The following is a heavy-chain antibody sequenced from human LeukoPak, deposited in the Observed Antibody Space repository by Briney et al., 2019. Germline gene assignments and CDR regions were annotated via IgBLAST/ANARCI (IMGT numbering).Heavy chain of an antibody. CDR1: GFPFTIAW. CDR3: TAYYDFLTGYNTRRDY. Sequence: GGSLRLSCAASGFPFTIAWMSWVRQAPGNRLEWIGRIRSKNDGGTTDYAAPVKGKFTISRDDSKSTLYLHMSSLTTEDTAIYYCTAYYDFLTGYNTRRDYWGRGTLVTVSP. J-gene: IGHJ4*02. V-gene: IGHV3-15*01. CDR2: IRSKNDGGTT. D-gene: IGHD3-9*01.